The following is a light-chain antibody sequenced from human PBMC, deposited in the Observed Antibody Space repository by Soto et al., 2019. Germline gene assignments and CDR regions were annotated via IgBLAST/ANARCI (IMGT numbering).Light chain of an antibody. CDR2: DAS. CDR3: QQYNNWHTWT. CDR1: QSVRTY. J-gene: IGKJ1*01. V-gene: IGKV3-15*01. Sequence: EILLTQYPDTLSLSPGESATLSCGASQSVRTYLAWYQQKPGQAPRLLIYDASNRATGIPARFSGSGSGTEFTLTISSLQSEDFAVYYCQQYNNWHTWTFGQGTKVDIK.